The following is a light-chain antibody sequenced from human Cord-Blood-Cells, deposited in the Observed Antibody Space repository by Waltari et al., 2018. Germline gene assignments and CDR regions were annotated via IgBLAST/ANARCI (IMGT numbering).Light chain of an antibody. V-gene: IGKV3-11*01. CDR2: DAS. CDR1: QSVSSY. J-gene: IGKJ2*01. CDR3: QQERT. Sequence: EIGLTQSPATLSLSPGERATLSCRASQSVSSYLAWYQQKPGQAPRLLIYDASNRATGIPARFSGSGSGTDFTLTISSLEPEDFAVYYCQQERTFGQGTKLEIK.